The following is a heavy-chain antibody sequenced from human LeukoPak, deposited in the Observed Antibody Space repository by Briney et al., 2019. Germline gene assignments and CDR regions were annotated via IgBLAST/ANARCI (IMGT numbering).Heavy chain of an antibody. V-gene: IGHV3-30*02. D-gene: IGHD6-13*01. CDR3: GKDKKGGSSWGGSFDY. Sequence: GGSLRLSCAASGFSFSSYGIHWVRQAPGKGPEWVAFIRYDGSNTYYADSVKGRFTISRDNSKNTLYLQMNSLRPEDTAVYYCGKDKKGGSSWGGSFDYWGQGTLVTVSS. CDR1: GFSFSSYG. CDR2: IRYDGSNT. J-gene: IGHJ4*02.